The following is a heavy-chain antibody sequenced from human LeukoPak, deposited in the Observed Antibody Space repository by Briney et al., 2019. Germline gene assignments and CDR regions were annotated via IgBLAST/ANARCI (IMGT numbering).Heavy chain of an antibody. CDR2: ISSSSSYI. D-gene: IGHD3-9*01. V-gene: IGHV3-21*01. Sequence: GGSLRLSCAASGFTFSSYSMNWVRQAPGEGLEWVSSISSSSSYIYYADSVKGRFTISRDNAKNSLYLQMNSLRAEDTAVYYCARSEGGYFDWLFYWGQGTLVTVSS. CDR1: GFTFSSYS. J-gene: IGHJ4*02. CDR3: ARSEGGYFDWLFY.